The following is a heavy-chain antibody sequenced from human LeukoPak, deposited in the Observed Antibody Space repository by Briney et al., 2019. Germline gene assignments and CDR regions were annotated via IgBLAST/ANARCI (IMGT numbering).Heavy chain of an antibody. Sequence: HGESLKISCKSSGYSFTSYWIAWVRQVPGKGLEWMGIIYPGDSDTRYSPSFQGQVTISADKSISTAYLQWSSLKASDTAMYYCARQVDTVSYYYYYGMDVWGQGTAVTVSS. CDR1: GYSFTSYW. J-gene: IGHJ6*02. V-gene: IGHV5-51*01. CDR3: ARQVDTVSYYYYYGMDV. D-gene: IGHD5/OR15-5a*01. CDR2: IYPGDSDT.